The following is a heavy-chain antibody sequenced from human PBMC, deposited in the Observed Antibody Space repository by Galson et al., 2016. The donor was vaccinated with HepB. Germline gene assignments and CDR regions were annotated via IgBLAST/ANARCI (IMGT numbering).Heavy chain of an antibody. D-gene: IGHD2-2*01. Sequence: SLRLSCAASGFTFSTYGMHWVRQAPGKGLEWVAVISDDGAKKYYADSVKGRFTISRDNPKNTLYLQMNGLRPEDTAVYYCSKGLGYCDINSCFEGPGYWGQGTLVAVSS. CDR3: SKGLGYCDINSCFEGPGY. V-gene: IGHV3-30*06. CDR2: ISDDGAKK. J-gene: IGHJ4*02. CDR1: GFTFSTYG.